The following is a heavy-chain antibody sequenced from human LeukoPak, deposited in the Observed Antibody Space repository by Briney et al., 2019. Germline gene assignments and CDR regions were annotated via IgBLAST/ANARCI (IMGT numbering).Heavy chain of an antibody. CDR1: GGSISSSTYY. D-gene: IGHD2-15*01. CDR3: ASLTCSGGSCISYSYYYMGV. Sequence: SETLSLTCTVSGGSISSSTYYWGWIRQTPGKGLEWIGSIYYGGSTYSNPSLKSRVTISVDTSKNQFSLKLSSVTAADTAVYYCASLTCSGGSCISYSYYYMGVWGRGTTVTVSS. V-gene: IGHV4-39*07. J-gene: IGHJ6*03. CDR2: IYYGGST.